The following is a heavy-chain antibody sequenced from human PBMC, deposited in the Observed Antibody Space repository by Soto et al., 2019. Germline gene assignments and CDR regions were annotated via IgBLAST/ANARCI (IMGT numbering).Heavy chain of an antibody. CDR3: AKSLDYYYDSGTYACDI. CDR2: ISYDGSNK. D-gene: IGHD3-22*01. Sequence: QVQLVESGGGVVQPGRSLRLSCAASGFTFSSYGMHWVRQAPGKGLEWVAVISYDGSNKYYADSVKGRFTISRDNSKNTLYMQMNSLRAEDTAVYYCAKSLDYYYDSGTYACDIWGQGTMVTFSS. V-gene: IGHV3-30*18. CDR1: GFTFSSYG. J-gene: IGHJ3*02.